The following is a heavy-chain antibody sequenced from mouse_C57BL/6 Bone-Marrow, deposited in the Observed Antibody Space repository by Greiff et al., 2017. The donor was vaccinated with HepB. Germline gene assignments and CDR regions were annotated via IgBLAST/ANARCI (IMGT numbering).Heavy chain of an antibody. CDR2: INPNNGGT. CDR1: GYTFTDYY. D-gene: IGHD3-3*01. CDR3: ARGPLYAMDY. Sequence: QLQQSGPELVKPGASVKISCKASGYTFTDYYMNWVKQSHGKSLEWIGDINPNNGGTSYNQKFKGKATLTVDKSSSTAYMELRSLTSEDSAVYYCARGPLYAMDYWGQGTSVTVSS. J-gene: IGHJ4*01. V-gene: IGHV1-26*01.